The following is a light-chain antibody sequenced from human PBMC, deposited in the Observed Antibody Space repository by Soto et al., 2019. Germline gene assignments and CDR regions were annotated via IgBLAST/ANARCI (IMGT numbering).Light chain of an antibody. Sequence: EIVLTQSPGTLSLSPGERATLSCRASQSVSSSYLACYQQKPGQAPRLLIYGASSRATGIPDRFSGSGSGTDFTLTISRLEPEDFATYYCQQYNSYSTFGQGTKVDIK. J-gene: IGKJ1*01. CDR2: GAS. CDR3: QQYNSYST. V-gene: IGKV3-20*01. CDR1: QSVSSSY.